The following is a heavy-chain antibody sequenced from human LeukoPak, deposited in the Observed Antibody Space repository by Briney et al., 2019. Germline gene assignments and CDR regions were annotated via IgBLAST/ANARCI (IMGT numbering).Heavy chain of an antibody. J-gene: IGHJ6*03. CDR2: INHSGST. V-gene: IGHV4-34*01. Sequence: SETLSLTCAVYGGSFSGYYWSWIRQPPGKGLEWIGEINHSGSTNYNPSLKSRVTISVDTSKNQFSLKLSSVTAADTAVYYCARSRYYYYYYMDVWGKGTTVTVS. CDR1: GGSFSGYY. CDR3: ARSRYYYYYYMDV. D-gene: IGHD1-14*01.